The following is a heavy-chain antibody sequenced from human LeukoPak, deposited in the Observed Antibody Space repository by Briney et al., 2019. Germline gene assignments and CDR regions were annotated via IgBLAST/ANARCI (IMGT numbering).Heavy chain of an antibody. CDR2: INHSGST. J-gene: IGHJ4*02. CDR1: GGSFGGYY. CDR3: ARNPAHFDY. V-gene: IGHV4-34*01. Sequence: SETLSLTCAVYGGSFGGYYWSWIGQPPGKGLEWIGEINHSGSTNYNPSLQSRVTISVDTSKNQFSLKLSSVTAADTAVYYCARNPAHFDYWGQGTLVTVSS.